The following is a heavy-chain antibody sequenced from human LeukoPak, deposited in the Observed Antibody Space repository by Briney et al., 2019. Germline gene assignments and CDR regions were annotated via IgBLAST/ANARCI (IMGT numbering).Heavy chain of an antibody. CDR3: VRHDDNGWYFFDI. V-gene: IGHV4-59*08. J-gene: IGHJ4*02. CDR1: VCSIGSYH. CDR2: IFDSGSP. Sequence: SETLSLTCTVSVCSIGSYHLSWVRQPAGKGLEWIGYIFDSGSPSYKPACKSRVTISLDPCKNQFFLAPATATAAGTAVYYLVRHDDNGWYFFDIWGQGTLVTVSS. D-gene: IGHD6-19*01.